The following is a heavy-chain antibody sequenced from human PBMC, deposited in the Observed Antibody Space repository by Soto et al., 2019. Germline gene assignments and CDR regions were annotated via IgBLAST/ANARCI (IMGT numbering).Heavy chain of an antibody. CDR1: GVSTRSSSYF. Sequence: SETLSLTCSVSGVSTRSSSYFWGWIRQPPGRGPEYIATIYHSGSTYYNPSLKSRVSISVDTSKNQFSLKLTSLTAADTAVYYCVRQVTLPAAQPVDFWGQGTLVTVSS. V-gene: IGHV4-39*01. J-gene: IGHJ4*02. CDR2: IYHSGST. D-gene: IGHD2-2*01. CDR3: VRQVTLPAAQPVDF.